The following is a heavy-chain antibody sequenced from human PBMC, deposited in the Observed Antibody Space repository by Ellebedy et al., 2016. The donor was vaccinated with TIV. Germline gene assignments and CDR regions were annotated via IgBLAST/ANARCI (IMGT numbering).Heavy chain of an antibody. CDR2: ISGSGVTT. J-gene: IGHJ4*02. D-gene: IGHD3-22*01. V-gene: IGHV3-23*01. CDR3: AKDPAFVYDTSGYYLDF. Sequence: GGSLRLSCAASGFTFNNYALTWVRQAPGQGLEWVSAISGSGVTTYYSDSVKGRFTISRDNSKNTVYLQMNSLRAADTALYYCAKDPAFVYDTSGYYLDFWGQGTLVTVSS. CDR1: GFTFNNYA.